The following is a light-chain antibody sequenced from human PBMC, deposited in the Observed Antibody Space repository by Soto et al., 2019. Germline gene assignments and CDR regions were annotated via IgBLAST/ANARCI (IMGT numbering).Light chain of an antibody. Sequence: QSALTQPASVSRTPGQSITISCTGTSSDVGGYNYVSWYQQHPGKAPKLMIYEVSNRPSGVSNRFSGSKSGNTASLTISGLQAEDEADYYCSSYTSSSTLESVFGTGTKVTVL. CDR1: SSDVGGYNY. V-gene: IGLV2-14*01. CDR2: EVS. CDR3: SSYTSSSTLESV. J-gene: IGLJ1*01.